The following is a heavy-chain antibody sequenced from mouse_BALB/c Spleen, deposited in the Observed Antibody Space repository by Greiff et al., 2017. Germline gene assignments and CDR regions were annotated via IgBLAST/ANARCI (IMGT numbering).Heavy chain of an antibody. J-gene: IGHJ2*01. D-gene: IGHD1-1*02. CDR3: ARSFYGRNFDY. V-gene: IGHV5-17*02. CDR1: GFTFSSFG. Sequence: EVKLVESGGGLVQPGGSRKLSCAASGFTFSSFGMHWVRQAPEKGLEWVAYISSGSSTIYYADTVKGRFTISRDNPKNTLFLQMTSLRSEDTAMYYCARSFYGRNFDYWGQGTTLTVSS. CDR2: ISSGSSTI.